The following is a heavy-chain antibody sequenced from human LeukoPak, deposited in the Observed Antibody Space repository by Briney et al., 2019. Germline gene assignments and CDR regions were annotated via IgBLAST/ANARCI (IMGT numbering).Heavy chain of an antibody. J-gene: IGHJ4*02. CDR1: GFTFSNYS. V-gene: IGHV3-23*01. D-gene: IGHD2-2*02. CDR3: TKARSASSSSCYNY. Sequence: GGSLRLSCAASGFTFSNYSMTWVRQAPGKGLEWVSSISGSDTSTYYADSVKGRFTIFRDNSKNTLELQMDSLRAEDTAVYYCTKARSASSSSCYNYWGQGILVTVSS. CDR2: ISGSDTST.